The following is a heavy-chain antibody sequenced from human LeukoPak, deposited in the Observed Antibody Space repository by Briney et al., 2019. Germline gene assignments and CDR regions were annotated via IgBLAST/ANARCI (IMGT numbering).Heavy chain of an antibody. Sequence: GGSLRLSCAASGFTFSSYGMHWVRQAPGKGLEWVSYISSSSSTIYYADSVKGRFTISRDNAKNSLYLQMNSLRAEDTAVYYCARDGGYSSGWYPPLSFDNWFDPWGQGTLVTVSS. CDR2: ISSSSSTI. J-gene: IGHJ5*02. V-gene: IGHV3-48*04. D-gene: IGHD6-19*01. CDR3: ARDGGYSSGWYPPLSFDNWFDP. CDR1: GFTFSSYG.